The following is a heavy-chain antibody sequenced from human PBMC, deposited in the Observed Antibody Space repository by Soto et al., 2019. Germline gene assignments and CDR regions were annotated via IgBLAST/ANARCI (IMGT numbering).Heavy chain of an antibody. V-gene: IGHV1-58*02. CDR3: ARVGHDYGDTTRVGMDV. CDR2: IVVGSDNT. J-gene: IGHJ6*02. Sequence: SVKVSCKTSGFTFTSSAIQWVRQARGQRLEWIGWIVVGSDNTNYAQKFQERVTITRDLSTNTIYMDLSGLRSEDTAVYYCARVGHDYGDTTRVGMDVWGQGTTVTVSS. D-gene: IGHD4-17*01. CDR1: GFTFTSSA.